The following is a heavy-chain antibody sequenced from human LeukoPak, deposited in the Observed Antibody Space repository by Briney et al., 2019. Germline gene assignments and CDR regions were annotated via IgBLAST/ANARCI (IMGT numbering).Heavy chain of an antibody. D-gene: IGHD2-15*01. CDR2: IYYGGST. V-gene: IGHV4-59*01. J-gene: IGHJ6*02. Sequence: SETLSLTCTVSGGSISSYFWTWIRQPPGKGLEWIGNIYYGGSTRYNPSLKSRVSISVDTSKNQFSLKLTSVTAADTAVYYCARFCSGGSCPDVWGQGTTVIVSS. CDR1: GGSISSYF. CDR3: ARFCSGGSCPDV.